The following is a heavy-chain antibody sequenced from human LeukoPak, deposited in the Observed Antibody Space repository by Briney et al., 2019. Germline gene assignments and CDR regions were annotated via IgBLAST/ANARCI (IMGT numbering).Heavy chain of an antibody. J-gene: IGHJ6*02. CDR3: ARGGEADYYYGMDV. V-gene: IGHV1-8*01. CDR1: GYTLTSYD. D-gene: IGHD3-10*01. CDR2: VNPNSGNT. Sequence: ASVKVSCKASGYTLTSYDINWVRQATGQGLEWMGWVNPNSGNTGYAQKFQGRVTMTRNTSISTAYMELSSLKSEDTAVYYCARGGEADYYYGMDVWGQGTTVTVSS.